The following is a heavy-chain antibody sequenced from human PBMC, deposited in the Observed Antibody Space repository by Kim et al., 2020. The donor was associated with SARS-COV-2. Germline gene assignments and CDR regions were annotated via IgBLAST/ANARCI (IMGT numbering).Heavy chain of an antibody. CDR1: GGTFSSYA. Sequence: SVKVSCKASGGTFSSYAISWVRQAPGQGLEWMGRINPILGIANYAQKFQGRVTITADNSTSTAYMELSSLRAEDTALYYCARVQTTVTEYYYYGRDVW. V-gene: IGHV1-69*04. CDR3: ARVQTTVTEYYYYGRDV. D-gene: IGHD4-17*01. CDR2: INPILGIA. J-gene: IGHJ6*01.